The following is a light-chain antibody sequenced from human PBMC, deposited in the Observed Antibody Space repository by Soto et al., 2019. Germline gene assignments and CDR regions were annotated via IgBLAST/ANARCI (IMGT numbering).Light chain of an antibody. CDR2: EGS. CDR3: CSYAGSSTYV. Sequence: QSALTQPASVSGSPGQSITISCTGTSSDVGSYNLVSWYQQHPGKAPKLMIYEGSKRPPGVSNRFSGSKSGNTASLTISGLQAEDEADYYCCSYAGSSTYVFGTGTKVTVL. CDR1: SSDVGSYNL. V-gene: IGLV2-23*01. J-gene: IGLJ1*01.